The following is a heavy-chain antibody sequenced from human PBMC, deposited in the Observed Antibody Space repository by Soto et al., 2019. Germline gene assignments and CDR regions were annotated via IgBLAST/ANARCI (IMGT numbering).Heavy chain of an antibody. CDR3: ARNYGSALDY. V-gene: IGHV3-30-3*01. Sequence: QVLLVESGGGVVQPGRSLSLSCAASGFSFTSYDIYWVRQAPGKGLEWVAVTSIDGNTKYYADSVQGRFTVSRDNSKDTLYLEMTSLRPQDTAVYYCARNYGSALDYWGQGTPVTVSS. D-gene: IGHD3-10*01. CDR1: GFSFTSYD. J-gene: IGHJ4*02. CDR2: TSIDGNTK.